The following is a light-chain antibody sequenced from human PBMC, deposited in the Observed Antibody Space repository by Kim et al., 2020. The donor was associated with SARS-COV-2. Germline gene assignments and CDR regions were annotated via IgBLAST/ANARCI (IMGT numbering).Light chain of an antibody. J-gene: IGKJ4*01. V-gene: IGKV1-16*01. CDR1: QVISHY. CDR3: QQYYTYPVT. Sequence: ASVGDTATITCRASQVISHYLAWLQQKPGRAPKSIISAADSLQIGVPSRFSGSGSGTYFTLTISGLQPEDFGTYYCQQYYTYPVTFGGGTKVDIK. CDR2: AAD.